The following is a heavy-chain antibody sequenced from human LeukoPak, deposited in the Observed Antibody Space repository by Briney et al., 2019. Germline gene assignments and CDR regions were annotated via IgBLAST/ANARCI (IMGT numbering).Heavy chain of an antibody. Sequence: SETLSLTCAVYGGSFSGYYWSWIRQPPGKGLEWIGYIYYSGSTNYNPSLKSRVTISVDTSKNQFSLKLSSVTAADTAVYYCARRFLRYTDWFDPWGQGTLVTVSS. CDR3: ARRFLRYTDWFDP. CDR2: IYYSGST. V-gene: IGHV4-59*08. CDR1: GGSFSGYY. J-gene: IGHJ5*02. D-gene: IGHD1-1*01.